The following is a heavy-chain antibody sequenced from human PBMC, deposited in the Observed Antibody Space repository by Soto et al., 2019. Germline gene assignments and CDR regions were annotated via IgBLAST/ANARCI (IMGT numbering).Heavy chain of an antibody. V-gene: IGHV1-46*01. CDR2: INPSGGST. CDR1: GYTFTSYY. CDR3: ARDGYSSGWYARYFQH. D-gene: IGHD6-19*01. J-gene: IGHJ1*01. Sequence: QVQLVQSGAEVKKPGASVKVSCKASGYTFTSYYMHWVRQAPGQGLEWMGIINPSGGSTSYAQKFQGRVTMTRDTPTSTGDRELSSLRSEDTAVYYCARDGYSSGWYARYFQHWGQGTLVTVSS.